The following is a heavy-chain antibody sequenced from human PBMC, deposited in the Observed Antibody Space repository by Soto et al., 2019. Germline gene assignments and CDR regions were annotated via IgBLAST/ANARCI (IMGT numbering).Heavy chain of an antibody. D-gene: IGHD2-2*01. CDR1: GFTFSNYE. Sequence: EVQMVESGGGLVQPGGSLRLSCVGSGFTFSNYEMNWVRQAPGKGLEWLSYITSDGTTIFYADSVKGRFTISRDNAKNSLFLQLNSLTAEDTAIYYCARHASETDALYYCYGVDVWGQGTTVPVTS. V-gene: IGHV3-48*03. J-gene: IGHJ6*02. CDR2: ITSDGTTI. CDR3: ARHASETDALYYCYGVDV.